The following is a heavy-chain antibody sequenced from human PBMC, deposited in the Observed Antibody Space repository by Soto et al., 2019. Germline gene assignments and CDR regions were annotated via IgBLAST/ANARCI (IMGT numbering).Heavy chain of an antibody. V-gene: IGHV3-23*01. CDR2: ISGSHGST. Sequence: PGGSLRLSCAASGFTFSNYAMNWVRQAPEKGLEWVSSISGSHGSTYYADSVNGRFTISRDNSKNMLYLQVNTLRVEDTAVYYCAKGSPGSGYDIDYWGQGTLVTVSS. D-gene: IGHD5-12*01. J-gene: IGHJ4*02. CDR3: AKGSPGSGYDIDY. CDR1: GFTFSNYA.